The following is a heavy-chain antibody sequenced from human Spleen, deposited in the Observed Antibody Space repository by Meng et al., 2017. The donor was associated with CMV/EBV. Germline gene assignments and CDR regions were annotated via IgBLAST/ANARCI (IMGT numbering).Heavy chain of an antibody. D-gene: IGHD2-15*01. CDR1: GGSISSYY. J-gene: IGHJ4*02. Sequence: SETLSLTCTVSGGSISSYYWSWIRQPPGKGLEWIGYIYYGGSTNTNYNPSLKSRVTISLDTSKNQFSLKLRSVTAADSAMYYCARDVGYCSGGTCSDYWGQGTLVTVSS. CDR2: IYYGGSTNT. V-gene: IGHV4-59*01. CDR3: ARDVGYCSGGTCSDY.